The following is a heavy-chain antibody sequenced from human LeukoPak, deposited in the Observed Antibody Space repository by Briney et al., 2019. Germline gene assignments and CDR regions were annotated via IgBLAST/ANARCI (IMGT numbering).Heavy chain of an antibody. V-gene: IGHV3-30-3*01. CDR1: GFTFSSYA. CDR3: ARDLDSLYYFDY. J-gene: IGHJ4*02. CDR2: ISYDGGNK. D-gene: IGHD3/OR15-3a*01. Sequence: PGGSLRLSCAASGFTFSSYAMHWVRQAPGKGLEWVAVISYDGGNKYYADSVKGRFTISRDNSKNTLYLQMNSLRAEDTAVYYCARDLDSLYYFDYWGQGTLVTVSS.